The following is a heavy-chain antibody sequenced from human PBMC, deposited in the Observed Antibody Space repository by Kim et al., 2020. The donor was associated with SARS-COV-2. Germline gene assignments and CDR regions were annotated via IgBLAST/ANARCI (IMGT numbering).Heavy chain of an antibody. J-gene: IGHJ4*02. D-gene: IGHD3-10*01. V-gene: IGHV4-34*01. CDR3: ARAGRYGSGSPERNDY. CDR2: INHSGST. Sequence: SETLSLTCAVYGGSFSGYYWSWIRQPPGKGLEWIGEINHSGSTNYNPSLKSRVTISVDTSKNQFSLKLSSVTAADTAVYYCARAGRYGSGSPERNDYWGQGTLVTVSS. CDR1: GGSFSGYY.